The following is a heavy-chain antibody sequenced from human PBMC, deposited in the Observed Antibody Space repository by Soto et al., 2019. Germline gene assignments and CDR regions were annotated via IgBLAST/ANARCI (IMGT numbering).Heavy chain of an antibody. Sequence: QVQLVQSGAEVKKPGSSVKVSCKASGGTFSSYTISWVRQAPGQGLEWMGRIIPILGIANYAQKFQGRVKITADKSTGTAYMELSSLRSEDTAVDYCARVMVRGVISGMDVWGQGTTVTVSS. J-gene: IGHJ6*02. D-gene: IGHD3-10*01. CDR1: GGTFSSYT. CDR2: IIPILGIA. CDR3: ARVMVRGVISGMDV. V-gene: IGHV1-69*02.